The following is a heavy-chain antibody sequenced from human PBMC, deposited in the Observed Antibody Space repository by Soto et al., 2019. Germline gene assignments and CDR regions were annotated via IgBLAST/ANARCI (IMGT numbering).Heavy chain of an antibody. Sequence: QVQLVESGGGVVQPGRSLRLSCAASGFTFSTYGMHWVRQAPGKGLEWVAGMSYDGREKDYADSVKGRLTISRDNSRNTLYLQMNSLRAEDTAVYYCAKDPTRVPRYGRMDDWGQGTLVTVSS. J-gene: IGHJ4*02. CDR3: AKDPTRVPRYGRMDD. V-gene: IGHV3-30*18. CDR2: MSYDGREK. CDR1: GFTFSTYG. D-gene: IGHD4-17*01.